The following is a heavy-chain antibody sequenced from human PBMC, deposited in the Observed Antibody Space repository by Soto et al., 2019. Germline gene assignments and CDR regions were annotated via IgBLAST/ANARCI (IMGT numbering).Heavy chain of an antibody. CDR2: IYHSGST. D-gene: IGHD3-16*01. J-gene: IGHJ6*02. CDR3: ARDVRGRPMAATRYYYGMDV. V-gene: IGHV4-4*02. CDR1: GGSISSSNW. Sequence: PSETLSLTCAVSGGSISSSNWLSWVRQPPGKGLEWIGEIYHSGSTNYNPSLKSRVTISVDKSKNQFSLKLSSVTAADTAVYYCARDVRGRPMAATRYYYGMDVWGQGTTVTVSS.